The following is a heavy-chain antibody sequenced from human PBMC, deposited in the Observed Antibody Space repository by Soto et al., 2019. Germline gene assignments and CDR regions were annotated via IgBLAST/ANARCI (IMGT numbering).Heavy chain of an antibody. J-gene: IGHJ6*02. V-gene: IGHV3-74*01. CDR1: GFTFSDYW. CDR3: ARGIKDHDAMDV. D-gene: IGHD2-15*01. Sequence: EVQLVESGGALVQPGGSLRLSCAASGFTFSDYWMHWVRQAPGKGLVWVSRINRDASTTGYADSVKGRFTLSRDNAKNAVYLQMNSLRAEDTGVYYCARGIKDHDAMDVWGQGTTVTVSS. CDR2: INRDASTT.